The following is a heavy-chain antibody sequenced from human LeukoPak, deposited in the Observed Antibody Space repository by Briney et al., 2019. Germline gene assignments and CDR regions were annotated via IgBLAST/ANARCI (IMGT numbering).Heavy chain of an antibody. Sequence: SETLSLTCTVSGGSISSYYWSWIRQPPGKGLEWIASGDYSGGTYYNPSLESRVAISADMSKNQISLKLSSVTAADTALYYCARERGEEYSSGWYKTNFFDTWGQGTRVTVSS. CDR2: GDYSGGT. D-gene: IGHD6-19*01. V-gene: IGHV4-59*12. CDR3: ARERGEEYSSGWYKTNFFDT. CDR1: GGSISSYY. J-gene: IGHJ4*02.